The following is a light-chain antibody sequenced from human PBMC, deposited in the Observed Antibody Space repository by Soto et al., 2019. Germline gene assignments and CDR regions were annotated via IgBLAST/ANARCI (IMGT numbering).Light chain of an antibody. CDR3: QQYDNWPPLT. CDR2: GAS. CDR1: QSVSSN. J-gene: IGKJ4*01. V-gene: IGKV3-15*01. Sequence: EIVITQSPSTLSLSPGERATLSCRPSQSVSSNLAWYQQKPGQAPRLLIYGASTRATGVPARFSGSGSGTEFTLTISTLQSEDFAVYYCQQYDNWPPLTFGGGTKVDIK.